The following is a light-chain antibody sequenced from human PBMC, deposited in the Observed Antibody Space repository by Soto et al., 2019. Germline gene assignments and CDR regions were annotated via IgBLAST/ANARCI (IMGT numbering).Light chain of an antibody. J-gene: IGLJ3*02. CDR3: AAWDDGMRAWV. Sequence: QSVLTQSPSASATPGQRVTISCSGSYSNIGGNSENWYQQLPRSAPKLLIYADSQRPSGVPDRFSGSKSGTSASLAISGLQSEDEADYYCAAWDDGMRAWVFGGGTKVTVL. CDR1: YSNIGGNS. V-gene: IGLV1-44*01. CDR2: ADS.